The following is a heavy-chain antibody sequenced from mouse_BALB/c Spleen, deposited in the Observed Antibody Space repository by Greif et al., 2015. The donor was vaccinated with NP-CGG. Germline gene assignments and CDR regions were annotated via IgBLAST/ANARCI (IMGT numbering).Heavy chain of an antibody. CDR2: INPYNDGT. Sequence: EVQLQQSGPELVKPGASVKMSCKASGYTFTSYVMHWVKQKPGQGLEWIGYINPYNDGTKYNEKFKGKATLTSDKSSSTAYMELSSLTSEDSAVYYCAREGRQLVSPFAYWGQGTLVTVSA. J-gene: IGHJ3*01. CDR1: GYTFTSYV. D-gene: IGHD3-2*01. CDR3: AREGRQLVSPFAY. V-gene: IGHV1-14*01.